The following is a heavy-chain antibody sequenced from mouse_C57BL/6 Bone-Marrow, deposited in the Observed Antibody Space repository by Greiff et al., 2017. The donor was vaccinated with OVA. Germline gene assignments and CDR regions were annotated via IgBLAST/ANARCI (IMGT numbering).Heavy chain of an antibody. CDR3: ARINYWYFDV. J-gene: IGHJ1*03. Sequence: VQLKESGGGLVKPGGSLKLSCAASGFTFSDYGMHWVRQAPEKGLEWVAYISSGSSTIYYADTVKGRITISRDNAKNTLFLQMTSLRSEDTAMYYCARINYWYFDVWGTGTTVTVSS. CDR1: GFTFSDYG. V-gene: IGHV5-17*01. CDR2: ISSGSSTI.